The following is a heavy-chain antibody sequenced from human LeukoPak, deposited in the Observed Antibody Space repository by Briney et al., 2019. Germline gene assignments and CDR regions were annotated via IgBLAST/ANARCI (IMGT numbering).Heavy chain of an antibody. V-gene: IGHV4-59*01. Sequence: SETLSLTCTVSGGSISSYYWSWIRQPPGKGLEWIGYIYYSGSTNYNPSLKSRVTISVDTSKNQFSLKLSSVTADDTAVYYCARSGIRIAVRGFDYWGQGTLVTVSS. CDR3: ARSGIRIAVRGFDY. CDR2: IYYSGST. CDR1: GGSISSYY. J-gene: IGHJ4*02. D-gene: IGHD6-19*01.